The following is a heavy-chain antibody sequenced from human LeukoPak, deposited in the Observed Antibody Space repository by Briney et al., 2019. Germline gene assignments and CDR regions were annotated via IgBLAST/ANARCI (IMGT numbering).Heavy chain of an antibody. J-gene: IGHJ4*02. V-gene: IGHV4-38-2*01. CDR2: IYHSGST. Sequence: SETLSLTCAVSGYSISSGYYWVWIRQPPGKGLEWIGTIYHSGSTFYNPSLKSRVTISIDTSKNQFSLKLSSVTAADTAVYYCARGAGIAATGDYWGQGTLVTVSS. CDR1: GYSISSGYY. CDR3: ARGAGIAATGDY. D-gene: IGHD6-13*01.